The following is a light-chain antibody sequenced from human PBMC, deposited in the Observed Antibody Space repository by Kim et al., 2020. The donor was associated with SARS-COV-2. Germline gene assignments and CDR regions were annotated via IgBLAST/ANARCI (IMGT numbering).Light chain of an antibody. V-gene: IGLV2-14*03. J-gene: IGLJ1*01. CDR2: DSS. Sequence: GQSITICGTGTSSDVGGYNSVSWYQQHPGKAPKLMIYDSSGRASGVSNRFSGSQSGNTASLTISGLRAEDEADYYCSSHTTSSTYVFGSGTKVTVL. CDR1: SSDVGGYNS. CDR3: SSHTTSSTYV.